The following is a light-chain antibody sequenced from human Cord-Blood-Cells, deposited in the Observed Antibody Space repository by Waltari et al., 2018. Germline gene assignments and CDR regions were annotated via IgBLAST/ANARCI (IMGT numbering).Light chain of an antibody. CDR1: SSDVGGYNY. Sequence: QSALTQPASVSGSPGQSITISCTGTSSDVGGYNYVSWYQQHPAKAPKLMIYDVSNRPSGGSNRFSGSKSGNTDSLTISGLQAEDEADYYCSSYTSSSTWVFGGGTKLTVL. V-gene: IGLV2-14*01. J-gene: IGLJ3*02. CDR2: DVS. CDR3: SSYTSSSTWV.